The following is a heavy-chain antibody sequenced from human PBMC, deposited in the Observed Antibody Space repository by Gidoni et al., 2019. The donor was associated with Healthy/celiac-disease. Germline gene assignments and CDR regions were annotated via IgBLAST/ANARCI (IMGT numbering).Heavy chain of an antibody. V-gene: IGHV1-69*01. CDR3: AREGTTVTTLGMDV. D-gene: IGHD4-17*01. Sequence: QVQLVQSGAEVTKPGSSEKVSCKASGGTFSSYAISWVRQAPGQGLEWMGGIIPIFGKANYAQKFQGRVTMTADESTSTAYMELSSLRSEDTAVYYCAREGTTVTTLGMDVWGQGTTVTVSS. J-gene: IGHJ6*02. CDR1: GGTFSSYA. CDR2: IIPIFGKA.